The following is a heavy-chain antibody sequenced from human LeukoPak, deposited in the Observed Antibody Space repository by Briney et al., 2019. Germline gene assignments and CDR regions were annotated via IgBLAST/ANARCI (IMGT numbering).Heavy chain of an antibody. D-gene: IGHD2-21*01. Sequence: GGSLRLSCTASGFTFSSYAMSWVRQAPGKGLEWVSAISGSGVSTYYAGSVKGRFTISRDNSKNTLYLQMNSLRAEDTAVYYCARERLLSANWFDPWGQGTLVTVSS. CDR1: GFTFSSYA. CDR3: ARERLLSANWFDP. CDR2: ISGSGVST. V-gene: IGHV3-23*01. J-gene: IGHJ5*02.